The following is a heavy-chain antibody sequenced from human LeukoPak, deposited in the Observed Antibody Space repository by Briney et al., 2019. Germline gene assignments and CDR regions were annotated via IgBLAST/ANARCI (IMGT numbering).Heavy chain of an antibody. CDR2: ISSSPSYI. J-gene: IGHJ4*02. D-gene: IGHD3-10*01. V-gene: IGHV3-21*01. CDR3: ARGNLWFGELVY. CDR1: GFTFSNYG. Sequence: PGGSLRLSCAASGFTFSNYGMNWVRQAPGKGLEWVSSISSSPSYIYYADSVKGRFTVSRDNAKNSLYLQMSSLRAEDTAVYYCARGNLWFGELVYWGQGTLVTVSS.